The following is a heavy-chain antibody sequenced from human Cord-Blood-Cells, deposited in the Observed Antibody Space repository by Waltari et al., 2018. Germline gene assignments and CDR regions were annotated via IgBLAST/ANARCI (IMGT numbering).Heavy chain of an antibody. CDR3: ASVAIAAAADFDY. CDR2: IYYSGST. V-gene: IGHV4-30-4*01. CDR1: GGTISSGEYF. D-gene: IGHD6-13*01. J-gene: IGHJ4*02. Sequence: QVQLQEEGPGLVKPSQPLCLTCAVSGGTISSGEYFWSWLRQPPGKGLEWIGYIYYSGSTYYNPSLKSRVTISVDTSKNQFSLKLSSVTAADTAVYYCASVAIAAAADFDYWGQGTLVTVSS.